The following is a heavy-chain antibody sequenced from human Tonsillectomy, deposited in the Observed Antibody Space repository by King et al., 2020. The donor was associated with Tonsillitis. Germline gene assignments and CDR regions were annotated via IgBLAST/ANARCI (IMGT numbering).Heavy chain of an antibody. CDR3: ARGDYYDSNAYYCFDD. CDR2: ISYAGSDK. D-gene: IGHD3-22*01. J-gene: IGHJ4*02. Sequence: VQLVESGGGVVQPGRSLRLSCLASGFTFSNYAMHWVRQAPGKGLEWVAIISYAGSDKYYADSVKGRFTISRDNSNNMLYLKMNSLRVGDTAVYYCARGDYYDSNAYYCFDDGGQGTLVTVSS. CDR1: GFTFSNYA. V-gene: IGHV3-30-3*01.